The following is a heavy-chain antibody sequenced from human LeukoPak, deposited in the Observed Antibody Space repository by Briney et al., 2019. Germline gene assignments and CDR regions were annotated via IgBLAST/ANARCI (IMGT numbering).Heavy chain of an antibody. J-gene: IGHJ6*02. Sequence: GGSLRLSCAASGFTFSENAMNWVRQAPGKGLEWVAVIWYDGSNKYYADSVKGRFTISRDNSKNTLYLQMNSLRAEDTAVYYCARGDDSSGYAYYGMDVWGQGTTVTVSS. V-gene: IGHV3-33*08. CDR2: IWYDGSNK. D-gene: IGHD3-22*01. CDR3: ARGDDSSGYAYYGMDV. CDR1: GFTFSENA.